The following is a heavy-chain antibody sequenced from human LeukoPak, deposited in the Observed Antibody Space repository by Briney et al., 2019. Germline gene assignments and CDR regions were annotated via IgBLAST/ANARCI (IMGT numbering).Heavy chain of an antibody. V-gene: IGHV4-4*07. CDR3: ARDLSGSLYFDY. CDR1: GASISPYY. J-gene: IGHJ4*02. D-gene: IGHD3-10*01. CDR2: LYSSGSS. Sequence: SETLSLTCSVSGASISPYYWNWIRQPAGKGLEWIGRLYSSGSSHYNPSLKSRVSISVGTSNNQFSLRVTSVTAADTAIYYCARDLSGSLYFDYWGQGILVTVSA.